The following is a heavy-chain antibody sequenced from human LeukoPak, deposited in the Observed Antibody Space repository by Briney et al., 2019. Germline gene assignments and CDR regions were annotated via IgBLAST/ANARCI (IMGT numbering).Heavy chain of an antibody. Sequence: PGGSLRLSCAASGFTFSSYAMSWVRQAPGKGLEWVAVISCDGSNKYYADSVKGRFTISRDNSKNTLYLQMNSLRAEDTAVYYCARESTGGWPCFDYWGQGTLVTVSS. CDR1: GFTFSSYA. D-gene: IGHD6-19*01. J-gene: IGHJ4*02. CDR3: ARESTGGWPCFDY. V-gene: IGHV3-30*04. CDR2: ISCDGSNK.